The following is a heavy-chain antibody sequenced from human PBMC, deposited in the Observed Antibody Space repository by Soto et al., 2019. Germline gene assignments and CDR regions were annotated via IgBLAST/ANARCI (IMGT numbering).Heavy chain of an antibody. D-gene: IGHD1-26*01. CDR1: GFTFSSYG. CDR3: AKGTGMWELLPYFDY. CDR2: ISYDGSNK. J-gene: IGHJ4*02. Sequence: QVQLVESGGGVVQPGRSLRLSCAASGFTFSSYGMHWVRQAPGKGLEWVAVISYDGSNKYYADSVKGRFTISRDNSKNTLYLQMNSLRAEDTAVYYCAKGTGMWELLPYFDYWAREPWSPSPQ. V-gene: IGHV3-30*18.